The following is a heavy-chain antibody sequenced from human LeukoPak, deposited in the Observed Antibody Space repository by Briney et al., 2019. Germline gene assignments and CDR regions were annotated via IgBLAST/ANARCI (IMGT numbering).Heavy chain of an antibody. CDR2: IIPIFGTA. CDR1: GGTFSSYA. CDR3: ARGGYYDSSGYYVAFDI. V-gene: IGHV1-69*05. J-gene: IGHJ3*02. D-gene: IGHD3-22*01. Sequence: SVKVSCKASGGTFSSYAISWVRQAPGQGLEWMGGIIPIFGTANYAQKFQGRVTITTDESTSTAYMELSSLRSEDTAVYYCARGGYYDSSGYYVAFDIWGQGTMVTVSS.